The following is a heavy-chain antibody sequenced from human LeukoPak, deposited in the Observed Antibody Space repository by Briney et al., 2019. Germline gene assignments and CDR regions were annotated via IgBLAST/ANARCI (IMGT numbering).Heavy chain of an antibody. V-gene: IGHV3-7*04. CDR1: GLAFSASW. J-gene: IGHJ4*02. CDR3: ARDRGYKSFDF. Sequence: GGSLRLSCAASGLAFSASWMTWVRQAPGKGLEWVAVIKPDGSEAAYVDSVKGRFTISRDNAKSSLFLQMISLRVEDTAVYYCARDRGYKSFDFWGQGALVTVSS. CDR2: IKPDGSEA. D-gene: IGHD3-10*01.